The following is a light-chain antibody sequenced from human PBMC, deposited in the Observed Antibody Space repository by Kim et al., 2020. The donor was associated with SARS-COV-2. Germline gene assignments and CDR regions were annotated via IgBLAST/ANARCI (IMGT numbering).Light chain of an antibody. CDR3: QSYDNNLRGAV. CDR1: GSNIDSGNV. Sequence: RVTISCYGTGSNIDSGNVVHWYHQLPGAAPKVVIYSNDKRPSGVPDRFSGSQSGPSASLAITGLQPDDEGYYYCQSYDNNLRGAVFGGGTQLTVL. V-gene: IGLV1-40*01. J-gene: IGLJ3*02. CDR2: SND.